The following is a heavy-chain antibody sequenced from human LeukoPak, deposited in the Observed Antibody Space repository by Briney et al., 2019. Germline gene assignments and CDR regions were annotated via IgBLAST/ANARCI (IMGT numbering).Heavy chain of an antibody. J-gene: IGHJ4*02. Sequence: PSETLSLTCAVSGGSISSSNWWSWVRQPPGKGLEWIGEIYHSGSTNYNPSFKSRVTMSIDTSKKQFSLRLHSVTAADTAVYYCATYDQQLAFDNWGQGTLVTVSS. V-gene: IGHV4-4*02. CDR2: IYHSGST. CDR1: GGSISSSNW. D-gene: IGHD6-13*01. CDR3: ATYDQQLAFDN.